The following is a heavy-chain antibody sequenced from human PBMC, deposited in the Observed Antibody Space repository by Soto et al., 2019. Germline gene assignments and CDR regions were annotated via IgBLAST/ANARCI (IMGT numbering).Heavy chain of an antibody. CDR1: GGSFSGYY. Sequence: QVQLQQWGAGLLKPSETLSLTCAVYGGSFSGYYWSWIRQPPGKGLEWIGEINHSGSTNYNPSLKSRVTISVDTSKNQCSLKLSSVTAADTAVYYCSAIPYCSSTSCYVDYWGQGTLVTVSS. J-gene: IGHJ4*02. CDR2: INHSGST. D-gene: IGHD2-2*01. CDR3: SAIPYCSSTSCYVDY. V-gene: IGHV4-34*01.